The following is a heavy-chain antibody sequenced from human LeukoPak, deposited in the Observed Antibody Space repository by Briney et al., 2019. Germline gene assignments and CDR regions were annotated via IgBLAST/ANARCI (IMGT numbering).Heavy chain of an antibody. CDR2: IKSKINGGAI. CDR1: GLIFTKAW. CDR3: TTGPGYCSGDTCGV. Sequence: GGSLRLSCTASGLIFTKAWMSWVRQAPGKGLEWVGRIKSKINGGAIDYAAPVKGRFTISRDDSENTLYLQMDSLKTEDTAVYYCTTGPGYCSGDTCGVWGQGTLVTVSS. D-gene: IGHD2-15*01. J-gene: IGHJ4*01. V-gene: IGHV3-15*01.